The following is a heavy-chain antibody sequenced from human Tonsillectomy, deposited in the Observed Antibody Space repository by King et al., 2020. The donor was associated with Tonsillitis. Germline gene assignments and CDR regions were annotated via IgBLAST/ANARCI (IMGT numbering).Heavy chain of an antibody. CDR2: IAYDASYE. D-gene: IGHD1-14*01. Sequence: VQLVESGGGVVQPGTSLRLSCAASGFAFGTYGMHWVRQAPGKGLEWVALIAYDASYENYADSVKGRFTISRDNSKNTLYLEMNSLKASDTAMYYCARLIADYTSEPEWVFDYWGQGTLVTVSS. V-gene: IGHV3-30*03. CDR1: GFAFGTYG. CDR3: ARLIADYTSEPEWVFDY. J-gene: IGHJ4*02.